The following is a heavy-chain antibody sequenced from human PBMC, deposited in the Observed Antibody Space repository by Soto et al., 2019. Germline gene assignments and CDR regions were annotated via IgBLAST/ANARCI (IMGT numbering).Heavy chain of an antibody. CDR3: ATAEIAVAGTWIDY. Sequence: ASVKVSCKVSGYTLTELSMHWVRQAPGKGLEWMGGFDPEDGETIYAQKFQGRVTMTEDTSTDTAYMELSSLRSEDTAVYYCATAEIAVAGTWIDYWGQGTLVTVS. D-gene: IGHD6-19*01. CDR2: FDPEDGET. CDR1: GYTLTELS. J-gene: IGHJ4*02. V-gene: IGHV1-24*01.